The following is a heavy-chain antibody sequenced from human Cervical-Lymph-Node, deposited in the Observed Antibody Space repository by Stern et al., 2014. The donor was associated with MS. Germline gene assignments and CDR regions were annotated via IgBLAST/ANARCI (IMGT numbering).Heavy chain of an antibody. Sequence: EVQLVESGGGLVQPGGSLRLSCAASGFTFSSYAMSWVRQAPGKGLEWVSAISGSGGSTYYADSVKGRFTISRDNSKNTMYLQMNSLRAEDTAVYYCAIRPGYSYGFFDYWGQGTLVTVSS. CDR3: AIRPGYSYGFFDY. V-gene: IGHV3-23*04. D-gene: IGHD5-18*01. J-gene: IGHJ4*02. CDR1: GFTFSSYA. CDR2: ISGSGGST.